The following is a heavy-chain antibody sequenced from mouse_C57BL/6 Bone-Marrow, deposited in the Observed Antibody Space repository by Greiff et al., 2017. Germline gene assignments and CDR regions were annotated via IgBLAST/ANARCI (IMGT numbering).Heavy chain of an antibody. V-gene: IGHV14-4*01. Sequence: EVQLQQSGAELVRPGASVKLSCTASGFNIKDDYMHWVKQRPEQGLEWIGWIDPENGDTEYASKFQGKATITADPSSNTAYLQLSSLTSEDTAVYYCTPIYYGNYPYAMDYWGQGTSVTVSS. CDR3: TPIYYGNYPYAMDY. CDR2: IDPENGDT. D-gene: IGHD2-1*01. J-gene: IGHJ4*01. CDR1: GFNIKDDY.